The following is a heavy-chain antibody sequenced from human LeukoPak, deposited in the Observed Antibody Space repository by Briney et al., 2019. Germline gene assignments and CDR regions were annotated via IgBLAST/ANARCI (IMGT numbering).Heavy chain of an antibody. CDR1: GFTFDDYA. CDR3: AKDRMESGYYNGLDY. V-gene: IGHV3-9*01. CDR2: ISWNSGSI. Sequence: GGSLRLSCAASGFTFDDYAMHWVRQTPGKGLEWVSGISWNSGSIGYADSVKGRFTISRDNAKNSLYLQMNSLRAEDTALYYCAKDRMESGYYNGLDYWGQGTLVTVSS. D-gene: IGHD3-22*01. J-gene: IGHJ4*02.